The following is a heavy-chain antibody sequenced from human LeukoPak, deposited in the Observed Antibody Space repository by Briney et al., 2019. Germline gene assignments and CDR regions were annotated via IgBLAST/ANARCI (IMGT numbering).Heavy chain of an antibody. CDR2: INHSGST. D-gene: IGHD3-22*01. CDR1: GGSFSGYY. J-gene: IGHJ3*02. Sequence: PSETLSLTCAVYGGSFSGYYWSWIRQPPGKGLEWIGEINHSGSTNYNPSLKSRVTISVDTSKNQFSLKLSSVTAADTAVYYCARQIAYDSSGYYYKEAFDIWGQGTMVTVSS. V-gene: IGHV4-34*01. CDR3: ARQIAYDSSGYYYKEAFDI.